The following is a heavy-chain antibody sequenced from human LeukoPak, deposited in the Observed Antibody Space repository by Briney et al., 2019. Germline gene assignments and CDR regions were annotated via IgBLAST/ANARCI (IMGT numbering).Heavy chain of an antibody. CDR3: ATDLATVVIITNY. CDR2: IYYSGST. J-gene: IGHJ4*02. CDR1: GGSISSYY. D-gene: IGHD4-23*01. Sequence: SETLSLTCTVSGGSISSYYWSWIRQPPGKGLEWIGYIYYSGSTNYNPSLKSRVTISVDTSKNQFSLKLSSVTAADTAVYYCATDLATVVIITNYWGQGTLVTVSS. V-gene: IGHV4-59*01.